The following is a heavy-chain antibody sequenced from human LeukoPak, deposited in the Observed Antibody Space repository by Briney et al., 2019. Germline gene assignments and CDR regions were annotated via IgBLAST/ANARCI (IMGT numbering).Heavy chain of an antibody. Sequence: GGSLRLSCAASGFTFSSYEMNWVRQAPGKGLEWVSFISGGSRGIHYADSVKGRFTISRDNAENSLFLQMNSLRAEDTAVYYCVRDQGGAVSYWGQGTLVTVSS. CDR1: GFTFSSYE. CDR2: ISGGSRGI. V-gene: IGHV3-48*01. J-gene: IGHJ4*02. D-gene: IGHD3-16*01. CDR3: VRDQGGAVSY.